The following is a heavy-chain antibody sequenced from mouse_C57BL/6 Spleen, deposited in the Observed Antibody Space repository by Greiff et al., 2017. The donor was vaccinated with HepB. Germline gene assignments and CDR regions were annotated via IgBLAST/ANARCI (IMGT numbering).Heavy chain of an antibody. V-gene: IGHV1-80*01. Sequence: VKLQQSGAELVKPGASVKISCKASGYAFSSYWMNWVKQRPGKGLEWIGQIYPGDGDTNYNGKFKGKATLTADKSSSTAYMQLSSLTSEDSAVYFCARNYYDYDEFAYWGQGTLVTVSA. CDR2: IYPGDGDT. CDR3: ARNYYDYDEFAY. D-gene: IGHD2-4*01. J-gene: IGHJ3*01. CDR1: GYAFSSYW.